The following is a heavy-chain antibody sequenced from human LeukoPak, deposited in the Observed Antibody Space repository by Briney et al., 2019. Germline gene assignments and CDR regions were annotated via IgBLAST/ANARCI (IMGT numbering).Heavy chain of an antibody. CDR3: AKIAYDHFDY. D-gene: IGHD2-21*01. CDR1: GFTFSTYA. V-gene: IGHV3-23*01. CDR2: ISDGGSRT. J-gene: IGHJ4*02. Sequence: GGSLRLSCVASGFTFSTYAMSWVRHAPGKGLEWVSTISDGGSRTYYAESVKGRCSISRDNSKNTLCLQINSLRTEDTTLYYCAKIAYDHFDYWGQGTLVTVSS.